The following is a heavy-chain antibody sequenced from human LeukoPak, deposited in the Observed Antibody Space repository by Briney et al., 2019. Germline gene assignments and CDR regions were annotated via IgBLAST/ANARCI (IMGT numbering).Heavy chain of an antibody. V-gene: IGHV3-21*01. CDR2: ISSSSSYI. Sequence: GGSLRLSCAASGFTFSSYSMNWVRQAPGKGLEWVSSISSSSSYIYYTDSVKGRFTISRDNAKNSLYLQMNSLRAEDTAVYYCAKGRYYYDSSGFDAFDIWGQGTMVTVSS. CDR3: AKGRYYYDSSGFDAFDI. CDR1: GFTFSSYS. J-gene: IGHJ3*02. D-gene: IGHD3-22*01.